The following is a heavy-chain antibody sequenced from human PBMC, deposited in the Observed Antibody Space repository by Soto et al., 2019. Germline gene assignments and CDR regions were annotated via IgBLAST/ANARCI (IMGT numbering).Heavy chain of an antibody. CDR1: GFTFSSYA. V-gene: IGHV3-23*01. CDR2: ISGSGGST. CDR3: AKERRDCSSTSCYGGDYYYGMDV. D-gene: IGHD2-2*01. Sequence: EVQLLESGGGLVQPGGSLRLSCAASGFTFSSYAISWVRQAPGKGLEWVSAISGSGGSTYYADSVKGRFTISRDNSKNTLYLQMNSLRAEDTAVYYCAKERRDCSSTSCYGGDYYYGMDVWGQGTTVTVSS. J-gene: IGHJ6*02.